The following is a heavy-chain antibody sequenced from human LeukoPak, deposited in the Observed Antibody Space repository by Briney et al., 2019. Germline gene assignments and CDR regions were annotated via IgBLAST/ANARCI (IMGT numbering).Heavy chain of an antibody. J-gene: IGHJ4*02. CDR3: ARAISGDVTDY. CDR1: GYNFIGYY. V-gene: IGHV1-2*02. Sequence: GASVKVSCKASGYNFIGYYIYWMRQAPGQRLEYMGWISANSGSTNYAENFQGRVSMTRDTSISTVYMELSRLRFDDTAVYYCARAISGDVTDYWGQGTLVTVSS. D-gene: IGHD1-26*01. CDR2: ISANSGST.